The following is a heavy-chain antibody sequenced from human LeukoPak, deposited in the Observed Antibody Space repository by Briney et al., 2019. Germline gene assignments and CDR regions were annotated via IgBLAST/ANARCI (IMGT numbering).Heavy chain of an antibody. Sequence: SVKVSCKASGGTFSSYAISWVRQAPGQGLEWMGGIIPIFGTANYAQKFQGRVTITTDESTSTAYMELSSLRSEDTAVYYCASGRDYFSYYYYYMDVWGKGTTVTVSS. D-gene: IGHD3-16*01. CDR1: GGTFSSYA. V-gene: IGHV1-69*05. J-gene: IGHJ6*03. CDR3: ASGRDYFSYYYYYMDV. CDR2: IIPIFGTA.